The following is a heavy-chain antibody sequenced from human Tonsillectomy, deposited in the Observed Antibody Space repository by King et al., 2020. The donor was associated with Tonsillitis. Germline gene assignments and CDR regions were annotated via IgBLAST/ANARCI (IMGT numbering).Heavy chain of an antibody. CDR3: ARETYYYDSSGYWGIDY. V-gene: IGHV3-30-3*01. D-gene: IGHD3-22*01. J-gene: IGHJ4*02. CDR1: GFTFSSYT. Sequence: VQLVESGGGVVQPGRSLRLSCAASGFTFSSYTMHWVRQAPSKGLEWVAVISYDGSNKYYADSVKGRFTISRDNSKNTLYLQMNSLRAEDTAVYYCARETYYYDSSGYWGIDYWGQGTLVTVSS. CDR2: ISYDGSNK.